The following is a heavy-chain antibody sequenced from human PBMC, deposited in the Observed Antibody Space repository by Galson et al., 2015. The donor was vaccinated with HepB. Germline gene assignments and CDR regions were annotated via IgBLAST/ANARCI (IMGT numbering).Heavy chain of an antibody. Sequence: LRLSCAASGFPFSNFALYWVRQAPGKGLEWVASTSYDGSDKLYANSVKGRFTISRDNSKNMLYLQVNSLRVEDTAVYYCARDPYYYGSGKFLDYWGQGTLVTVSS. CDR2: TSYDGSDK. CDR1: GFPFSNFA. CDR3: ARDPYYYGSGKFLDY. D-gene: IGHD3-10*01. V-gene: IGHV3-30*04. J-gene: IGHJ4*02.